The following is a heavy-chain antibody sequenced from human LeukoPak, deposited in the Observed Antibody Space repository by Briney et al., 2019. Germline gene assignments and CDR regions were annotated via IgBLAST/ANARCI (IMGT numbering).Heavy chain of an antibody. V-gene: IGHV3-53*01. CDR3: ARARSWPEHAFDI. J-gene: IGHJ3*02. CDR1: GFTVSRYY. D-gene: IGHD5-24*01. CDR2: IWGGGDT. Sequence: GALRLSCVASGFTVSRYYMSWVRQAPGKGLEWVSIIWGGGDTNYLDSVKGRFTISRDTSKNTLSLQMNGLRVEDTAVYYCARARSWPEHAFDIWDQGTMVTVSS.